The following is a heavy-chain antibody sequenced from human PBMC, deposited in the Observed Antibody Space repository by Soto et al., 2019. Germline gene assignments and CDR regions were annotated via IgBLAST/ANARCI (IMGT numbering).Heavy chain of an antibody. CDR1: GGSISSYY. CDR2: IYYSGST. J-gene: IGHJ6*02. D-gene: IGHD3-16*01. V-gene: IGHV4-59*01. Sequence: PSETLSLTCTVSGGSISSYYLSWIRQPPGKGLEWIGYIYYSGSTNYNPSLKSRVTISVDTSKNQFSLKLSSVTAADTAVYYCGRDGGLGGGGVCMDVWGQGTTVTVSS. CDR3: GRDGGLGGGGVCMDV.